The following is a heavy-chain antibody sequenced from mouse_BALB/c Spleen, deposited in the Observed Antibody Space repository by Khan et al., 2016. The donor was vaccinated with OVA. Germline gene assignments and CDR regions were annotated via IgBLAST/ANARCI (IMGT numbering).Heavy chain of an antibody. J-gene: IGHJ4*01. CDR1: GYAFSSYW. CDR2: IYPGDGDT. V-gene: IGHV1-80*01. CDR3: ARHYVMDY. Sequence: VELVESGAELVRPGSSVKISCKASGYAFSSYWMNWVKQRPGQGLEWFGQIYPGDGDTNYNGKFKGKATLTADKSSSTAYMQLSSLTSEDSAVYFCARHYVMDYWGQGTSVTVSS.